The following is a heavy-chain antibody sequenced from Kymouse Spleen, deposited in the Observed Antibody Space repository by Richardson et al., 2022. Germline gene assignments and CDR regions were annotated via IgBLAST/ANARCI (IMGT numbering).Heavy chain of an antibody. V-gene: IGHV4-34*01. CDR1: GGSFSGYY. CDR2: INHSGST. Sequence: QVQLQQWGAGLLKPSETLSLTCAVYGGSFSGYYWSWIRQPPGKGLEWIGEINHSGSTNYNPSLKSRVTISVDTSKNQFSLKLSSVTAADTAVYYCAMGYSYGQFDYWGQGTLVTVSS. J-gene: IGHJ4*02. D-gene: IGHD5-18,IGHD5-18*01. CDR3: AMGYSYGQFDY.